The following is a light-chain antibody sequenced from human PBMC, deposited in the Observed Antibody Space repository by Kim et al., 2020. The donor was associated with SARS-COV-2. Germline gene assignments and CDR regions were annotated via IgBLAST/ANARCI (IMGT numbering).Light chain of an antibody. J-gene: IGKJ4*01. CDR2: DAS. CDR1: QRVSSRY. V-gene: IGKV3D-20*01. Sequence: SPGERGPPACGASQRVSSRYLAWYQQKPGLAPRLLIYDASTRATGIPDRFSGSGSGTDFTLTISRLEPEDFAVYFCQQYGSSPLTFGGGTKVDIK. CDR3: QQYGSSPLT.